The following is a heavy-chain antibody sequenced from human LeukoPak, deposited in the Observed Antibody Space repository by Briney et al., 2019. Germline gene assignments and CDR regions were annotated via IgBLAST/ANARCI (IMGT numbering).Heavy chain of an antibody. V-gene: IGHV1-69*04. J-gene: IGHJ4*02. CDR2: IVPILGIA. CDR3: ARAPHLSGPTSWYDLLTFDY. D-gene: IGHD6-13*01. CDR1: GFTFSSYA. Sequence: GGSLRLSCAASGFTFSSYAMSWVRQAPGQGLEWMGRIVPILGIANYAQKFQGRVTITADKSTSTAYMELSSLRSEDTAVYYCARAPHLSGPTSWYDLLTFDYWGQGTLVTVSS.